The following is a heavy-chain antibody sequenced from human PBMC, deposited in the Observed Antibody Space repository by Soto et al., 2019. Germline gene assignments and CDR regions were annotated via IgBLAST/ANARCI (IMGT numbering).Heavy chain of an antibody. J-gene: IGHJ6*02. CDR3: ARDRLFSPQAPYYYYGMDV. V-gene: IGHV4-31*03. CDR2: IYYSGST. CDR1: GGSISSGGYY. Sequence: ASATLSLTCTVSGGSISSGGYYWSWIRQHPGKGMEWIGYIYYSGSTYYNPSLKSRVTISVDTSKNQFSLKLSSVTAADTAVYYCARDRLFSPQAPYYYYGMDVWGQGTTVTVSS.